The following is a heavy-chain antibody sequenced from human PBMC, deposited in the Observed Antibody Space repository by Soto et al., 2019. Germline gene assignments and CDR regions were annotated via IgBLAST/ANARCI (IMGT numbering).Heavy chain of an antibody. V-gene: IGHV6-1*01. J-gene: IGHJ6*02. CDR2: TYYRSKWYN. Sequence: SRTLSLPCAISGDSVSSNSAAWNWIRQSPSRGLEWLGRTYYRSKWYNDYAVSVKSRITINPDTSKKQFSLQLNSVTPEDTAVYYCARDVHRSSSFTYYYYGMDVWGPVTTVTVSS. CDR1: GDSVSSNSAA. CDR3: ARDVHRSSSFTYYYYGMDV. D-gene: IGHD6-6*01.